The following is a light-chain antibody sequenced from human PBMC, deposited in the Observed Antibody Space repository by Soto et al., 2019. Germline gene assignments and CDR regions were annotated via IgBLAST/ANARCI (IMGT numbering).Light chain of an antibody. V-gene: IGKV3-15*01. Sequence: EIVMTQSPATLSVSPGERATLSCRASQSVSSNLAWYQQKPGQAPRLLLYGASTRAPGIPARFSGSGCGTNFTLRISSQQSEDFAVYYCQQYNNWPPITFGQGTKLEIK. CDR2: GAS. CDR1: QSVSSN. J-gene: IGKJ2*01. CDR3: QQYNNWPPIT.